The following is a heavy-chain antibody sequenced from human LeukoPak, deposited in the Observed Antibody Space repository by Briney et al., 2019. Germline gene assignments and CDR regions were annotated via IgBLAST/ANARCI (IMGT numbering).Heavy chain of an antibody. D-gene: IGHD6-19*01. CDR3: ARRTDTSGWYRDDY. Sequence: PSETLSLTCTVSGGSVSSGGYHWSWIRQPPGKGLEWIGYIYHSGSTSYNPSLKSRVTISVDTSKNQFSLKLSSVTAADTAVYYCARRTDTSGWYRDDYWGQGTLVTVSS. CDR1: GGSVSSGGYH. J-gene: IGHJ4*02. CDR2: IYHSGST. V-gene: IGHV4-61*08.